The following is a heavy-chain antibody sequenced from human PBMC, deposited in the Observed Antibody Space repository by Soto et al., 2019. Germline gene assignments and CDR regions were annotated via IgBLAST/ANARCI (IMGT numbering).Heavy chain of an antibody. D-gene: IGHD2-21*02. Sequence: ASVKVSCKASGGTFNSYAIDWVRQAPGQGLDWMGGIIPIFGTTNYPQKLQGRVKLTADESTRTAYMELSTLRSEDTAVYYCARGIVTGGEYNYYYYLLAVCGQGTTVPGSS. V-gene: IGHV1-69*13. CDR2: IIPIFGTT. CDR3: ARGIVTGGEYNYYYYLLAV. CDR1: GGTFNSYA. J-gene: IGHJ6*02.